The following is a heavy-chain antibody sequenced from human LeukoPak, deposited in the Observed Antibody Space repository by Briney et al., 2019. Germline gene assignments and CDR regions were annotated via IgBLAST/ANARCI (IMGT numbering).Heavy chain of an antibody. V-gene: IGHV1-18*01. J-gene: IGHJ4*02. CDR3: VRVSGHYYGDNCFYFFDL. CDR1: GYTFTYNN. D-gene: IGHD2-21*01. CDR2: INTKNGDT. Sequence: ASVKVSCKASGYTFTYNNISWVRQAPGQGLEWMGWINTKNGDTNYAQKLQGRVTMTTDTSTNTAYMELRSLRFDDTAVYYCVRVSGHYYGDNCFYFFDLWGQGFLVTVSS.